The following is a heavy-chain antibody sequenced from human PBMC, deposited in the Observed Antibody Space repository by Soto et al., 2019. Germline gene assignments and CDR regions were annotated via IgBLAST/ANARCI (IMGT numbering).Heavy chain of an antibody. CDR2: IYYSGST. CDR1: GGSISSYY. J-gene: IGHJ4*02. Sequence: SETLSLTCTVSGGSISSYYWSWIRQPPGKGLEWIGYIYYSGSTNYNPSLKSRVTISVDRSKNQFSLKLSSVTAADTAVYYCARGAMGGDFDYWGQGTLVTVSS. V-gene: IGHV4-59*12. CDR3: ARGAMGGDFDY. D-gene: IGHD4-17*01.